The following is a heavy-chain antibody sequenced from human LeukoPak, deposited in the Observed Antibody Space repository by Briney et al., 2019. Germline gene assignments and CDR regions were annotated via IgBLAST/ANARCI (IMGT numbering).Heavy chain of an antibody. D-gene: IGHD5-12*01. CDR2: INPNSGGT. CDR1: GYTFTGYY. CDR3: ALAIGDIVATVDY. Sequence: ASVKVCCKASGYTFTGYYMHWVRQAPGQGLEWMGWINPNSGGTNYAQKFQGRVTMTRDTSISTAYMELSRLRSDDTAVYYCALAIGDIVATVDYWGQGTLVTVSS. V-gene: IGHV1-2*02. J-gene: IGHJ4*02.